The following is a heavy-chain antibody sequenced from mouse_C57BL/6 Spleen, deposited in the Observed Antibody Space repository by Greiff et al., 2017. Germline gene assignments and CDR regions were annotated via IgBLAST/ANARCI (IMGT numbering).Heavy chain of an antibody. D-gene: IGHD2-4*01. CDR2: IDPSDSYT. J-gene: IGHJ3*01. Sequence: QVQLQQPGAELVMPGASVKLSCKASGFTFTSYWMHWVKQKPGQGLEWIGEIDPSDSYTNYNQKFKGKSTLTVDKSSSTAYMQLSSLTSEDSAVYYCARSGDYDGRTWFAYWGQGTLVTVSA. V-gene: IGHV1-69*01. CDR3: ARSGDYDGRTWFAY. CDR1: GFTFTSYW.